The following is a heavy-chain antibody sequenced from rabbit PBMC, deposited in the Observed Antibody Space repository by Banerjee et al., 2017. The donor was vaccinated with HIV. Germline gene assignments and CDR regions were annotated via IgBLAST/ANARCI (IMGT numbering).Heavy chain of an antibody. CDR1: GFSFSSSYW. Sequence: QSLEESGGDLVKPGASLTLTCTASGFSFSSSYWICWVRQAPGKGLEWIACIYAGSSGSTYYASWAKGRFTISKTSSTTVTLQMTSLTAADTATYFCARAIDTSYGYFSLWGQGTLVTVS. CDR3: ARAIDTSYGYFSL. D-gene: IGHD5-1*01. V-gene: IGHV1S40*01. CDR2: IYAGSSGST. J-gene: IGHJ4*01.